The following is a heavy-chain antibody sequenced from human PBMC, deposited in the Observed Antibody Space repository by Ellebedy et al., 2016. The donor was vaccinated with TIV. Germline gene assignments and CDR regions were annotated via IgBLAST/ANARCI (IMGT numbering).Heavy chain of an antibody. D-gene: IGHD2-8*01. CDR1: GFTFSDFG. CDR3: VSCTLGNIFEN. V-gene: IGHV3-49*03. Sequence: PGGSLRLSCSASGFTFSDFGMSWFRQAPGKGLEWVGFIRSKRYGETTEYAASVKGRLTISRDDSKNSLYLQMNSLKIEDTAVYYCVSCTLGNIFENWGQGTQVTVSS. J-gene: IGHJ4*02. CDR2: IRSKRYGETT.